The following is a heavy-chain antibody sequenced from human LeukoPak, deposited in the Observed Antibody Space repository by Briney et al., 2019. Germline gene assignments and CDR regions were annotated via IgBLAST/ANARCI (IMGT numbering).Heavy chain of an antibody. CDR3: ARDERYCSSTSCYSYYYGMDV. CDR1: GFTFSSYS. CDR2: ISSSSSYI. V-gene: IGHV3-21*04. J-gene: IGHJ6*02. D-gene: IGHD2-2*01. Sequence: GGSLRLSCAASGFTFSSYSMNWVRQAPGKGLEWVSSISSSSSYIYYADSVKGRFTISRDNAKNSLYLQMNSLRAEDTAVYYCARDERYCSSTSCYSYYYGMDVWGQGTTVTVSS.